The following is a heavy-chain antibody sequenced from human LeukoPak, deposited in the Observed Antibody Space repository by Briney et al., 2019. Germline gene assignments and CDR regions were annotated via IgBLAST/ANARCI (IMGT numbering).Heavy chain of an antibody. CDR1: GFTVSSNY. D-gene: IGHD5-12*01. Sequence: GGSLRLSCAASGFTVSSNYMSWVRQAPGKGLEWVSVIYSGGSTYYADSVKGRFTISRDNSKNTLYLQVNSLRAEDTAVYYCARDRGFSGYDDAFDIWGQGTMVTVSS. V-gene: IGHV3-66*01. CDR3: ARDRGFSGYDDAFDI. CDR2: IYSGGST. J-gene: IGHJ3*02.